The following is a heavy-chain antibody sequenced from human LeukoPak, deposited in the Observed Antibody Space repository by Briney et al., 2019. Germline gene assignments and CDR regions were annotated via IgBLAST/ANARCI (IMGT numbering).Heavy chain of an antibody. CDR3: AKDLSAFDI. D-gene: IGHD2/OR15-2a*01. Sequence: GGSLRLSCAASGFTFSSYGMHWVRQAPGKGLEWVAVIWYDGSNKYYADSVKGRFTISRDNSKNTLYLQMNSLRAEDTAVYYCAKDLSAFDIWGQGTMVTVSS. V-gene: IGHV3-33*06. CDR2: IWYDGSNK. J-gene: IGHJ3*02. CDR1: GFTFSSYG.